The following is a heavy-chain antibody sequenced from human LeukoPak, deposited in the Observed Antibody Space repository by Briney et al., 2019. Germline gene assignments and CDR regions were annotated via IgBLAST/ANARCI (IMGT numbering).Heavy chain of an antibody. CDR3: ARDLGVIYDSWSGYPSYYYYGMDV. CDR2: ISAYNGNT. Sequence: ASVKVSCKASGYTFTSYGISWVRQAPGQGLEWMGWISAYNGNTNYAQKLQGRVTMTTDTSTSTAYMELRSLRSDDTAVYYCARDLGVIYDSWSGYPSYYYYGMDVWGQGTTVTVSS. V-gene: IGHV1-18*01. D-gene: IGHD3-3*01. CDR1: GYTFTSYG. J-gene: IGHJ6*02.